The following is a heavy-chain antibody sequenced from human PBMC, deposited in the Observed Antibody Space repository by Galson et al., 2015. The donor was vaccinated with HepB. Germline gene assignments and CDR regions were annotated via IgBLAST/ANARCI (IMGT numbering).Heavy chain of an antibody. Sequence: SLRLSCAASGFTFSSYAMSWVRQAPGKGLEWVSAISGSGGSTYYADSVKGRFTISRDNSKNTLYLQMNSLRAEDTAVYYCAKVARYCSSTSCSHFDYWGQGTLVTVSS. CDR3: AKVARYCSSTSCSHFDY. J-gene: IGHJ4*02. V-gene: IGHV3-23*01. CDR2: ISGSGGST. D-gene: IGHD2-2*01. CDR1: GFTFSSYA.